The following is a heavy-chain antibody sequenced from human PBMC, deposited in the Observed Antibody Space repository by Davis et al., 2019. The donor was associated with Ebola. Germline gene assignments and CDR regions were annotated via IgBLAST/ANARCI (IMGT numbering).Heavy chain of an antibody. Sequence: MPSETLSLTCAVSSGSIGSGGFSWSWIRQPPGKELEWIGYIHYSGSTYYNPSLKSRVTISVDTSKNQFSLKLSSVTAADTAVYYCAGAFGEGFLEWFHFDYWGQGTLVTVSS. CDR2: IHYSGST. D-gene: IGHD3-3*01. CDR1: SGSIGSGGFS. CDR3: AGAFGEGFLEWFHFDY. J-gene: IGHJ4*02. V-gene: IGHV4-30-4*07.